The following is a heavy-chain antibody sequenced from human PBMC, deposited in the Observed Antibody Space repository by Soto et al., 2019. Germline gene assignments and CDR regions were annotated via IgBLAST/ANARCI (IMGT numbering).Heavy chain of an antibody. J-gene: IGHJ4*02. Sequence: SETLSLTCTVSVSSISSGGYYWSWIRDHPGKGLEWIGYIYYSRSTNYNRSHKSRVTISVDTSKNQFSLKLSSVTAADTAVYYCARHPTVTEYYFDYWGQGTLVTVSS. V-gene: IGHV4-61*08. CDR3: ARHPTVTEYYFDY. D-gene: IGHD4-17*01. CDR1: VSSISSGGYY. CDR2: IYYSRST.